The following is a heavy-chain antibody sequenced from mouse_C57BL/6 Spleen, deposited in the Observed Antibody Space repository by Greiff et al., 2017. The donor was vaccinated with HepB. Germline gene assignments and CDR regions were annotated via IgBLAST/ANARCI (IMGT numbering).Heavy chain of an antibody. CDR3: AIRDLYGSSYGGAMDY. CDR1: GYTFTSYW. V-gene: IGHV1-74*01. J-gene: IGHJ4*01. CDR2: IHPSDSDT. D-gene: IGHD1-1*01. Sequence: QVQLQQPGAELVKPGASVKVSCKASGYTFTSYWMHWVKQRPGQGLEWIGRIHPSDSDTNYNQKFKGKATLTVDKSSSTAYMQLSSLTSEDSAVYYCAIRDLYGSSYGGAMDYWGQGTSVTVSS.